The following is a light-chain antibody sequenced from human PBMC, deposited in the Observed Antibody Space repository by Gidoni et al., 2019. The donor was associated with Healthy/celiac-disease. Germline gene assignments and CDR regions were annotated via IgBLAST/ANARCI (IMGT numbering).Light chain of an antibody. CDR2: DAS. Sequence: EIVLTQSPATLYLSPGERATLSCRASQSVSSYLACYQQKPGQAPRLLIYDASNRATGSPARFSGSGSGTDFTLTISSLEPEDFAVYYCQQRSNWPTFXQXTKVEIK. J-gene: IGKJ1*01. CDR1: QSVSSY. V-gene: IGKV3-11*01. CDR3: QQRSNWPT.